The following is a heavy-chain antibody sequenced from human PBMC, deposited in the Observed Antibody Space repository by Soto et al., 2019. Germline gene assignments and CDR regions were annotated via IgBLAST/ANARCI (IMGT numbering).Heavy chain of an antibody. V-gene: IGHV3-23*01. CDR3: ATTHSPRRATVNNISDY. D-gene: IGHD4-17*01. J-gene: IGHJ4*02. CDR1: GFTFSSYA. CDR2: ISGSGGST. Sequence: GGSLRLSCAASGFTFSSYAMSWVRQAPGKGLEWVSAISGSGGSTYYADSVKGRFTISRDNSKNTLYLQMNSLRAEDTAVYYCATTHSPRRATVNNISDYWGQGTLVTVSS.